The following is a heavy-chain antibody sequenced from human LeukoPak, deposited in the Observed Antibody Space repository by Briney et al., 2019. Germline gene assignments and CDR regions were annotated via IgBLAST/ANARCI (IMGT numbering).Heavy chain of an antibody. V-gene: IGHV4-4*02. Sequence: SETLSLTCDVSGGSISSTNWWNWVRQPPGQGLEWIGEISLTGETNYNPSLNGRVTMSLDKSRIQLSLKLTSVTAADTAIYYCSRESGAFCPFGYWGQGTLVIVPP. J-gene: IGHJ4*02. CDR2: ISLTGET. CDR3: SRESGAFCPFGY. D-gene: IGHD1-26*01. CDR1: GGSISSTNW.